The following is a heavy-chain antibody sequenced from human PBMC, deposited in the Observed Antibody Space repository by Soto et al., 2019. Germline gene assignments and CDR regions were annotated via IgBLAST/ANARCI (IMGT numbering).Heavy chain of an antibody. J-gene: IGHJ6*02. V-gene: IGHV4-39*01. CDR2: IYYSGST. CDR1: GGSISSSSYY. Sequence: TVSGGSISSSSYYWGWIRQPPGKGLEWIGSIYYSGSTYYNPSLKSRVTISVDTSKNQFSLKLSSVTAADTAVYYCARHVRMGMVVRGVIYYYYGMDVWGQGTTVTVSS. D-gene: IGHD3-10*01. CDR3: ARHVRMGMVVRGVIYYYYGMDV.